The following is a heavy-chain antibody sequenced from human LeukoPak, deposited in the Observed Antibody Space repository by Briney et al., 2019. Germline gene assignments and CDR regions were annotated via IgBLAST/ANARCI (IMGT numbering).Heavy chain of an antibody. D-gene: IGHD3-9*01. Sequence: GGSLRLSCAASGFTFSTYWMMWVRQAPGKGLEWVASIMQDGSQKYYVDSVKGRLTISRDNAKNSLYLQMNSLRAEDTAVYYCARDPLRYLRVGHYDYWGQGTLVAVSS. V-gene: IGHV3-7*01. J-gene: IGHJ4*02. CDR1: GFTFSTYW. CDR2: IMQDGSQK. CDR3: ARDPLRYLRVGHYDY.